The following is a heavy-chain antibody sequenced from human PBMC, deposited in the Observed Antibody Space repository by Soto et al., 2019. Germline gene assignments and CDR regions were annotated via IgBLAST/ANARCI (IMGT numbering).Heavy chain of an antibody. D-gene: IGHD4-17*01. CDR3: AKHDGHGGDYADRPLDY. Sequence: EVQLLESGGGLVQPGGSLRLSCAASGFTFSSYAMNWVRQAPGKGLEWVSSISGSGGRTHYADSVKGRFTISRDNSTLTRYLERISLRGEDTAVSCCAKHDGHGGDYADRPLDYWGQGTLVTVSS. CDR2: ISGSGGRT. V-gene: IGHV3-23*01. CDR1: GFTFSSYA. J-gene: IGHJ4*02.